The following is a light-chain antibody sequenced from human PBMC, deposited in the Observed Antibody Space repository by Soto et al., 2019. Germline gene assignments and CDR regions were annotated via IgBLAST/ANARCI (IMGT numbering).Light chain of an antibody. J-gene: IGLJ2*01. CDR2: NVR. CDR3: SSYTNSGTVL. CDR1: SRDVGGYDD. V-gene: IGLV2-14*01. Sequence: QSALTQPASVSGSPGQSITISCTGTSRDVGGYDDVSWYQQYAGKAPKLPIYNVRNRPSGVSNRFSGSKSGNTASLTISGLQPEDEADYFCSSYTNSGTVLFGGGTKLTVL.